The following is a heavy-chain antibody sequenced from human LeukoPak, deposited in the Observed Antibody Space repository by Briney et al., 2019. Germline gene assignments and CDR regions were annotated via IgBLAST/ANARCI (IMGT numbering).Heavy chain of an antibody. CDR1: GYTFTSYG. CDR3: ARVEMATIPPYYFDY. CDR2: ISAYNGNT. V-gene: IGHV1-18*01. Sequence: ASVKVSCKASGYTFTSYGISWVRQAPGQGLEWMGWISAYNGNTNYAQKLQGRVTMTTDTSTSTAYMELRGLRSDDTAVYYCARVEMATIPPYYFDYWGQGTLVTVSS. J-gene: IGHJ4*02. D-gene: IGHD5-24*01.